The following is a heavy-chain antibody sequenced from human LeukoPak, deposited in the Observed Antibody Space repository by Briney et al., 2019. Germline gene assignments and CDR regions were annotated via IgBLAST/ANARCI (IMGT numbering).Heavy chain of an antibody. D-gene: IGHD3-3*01. CDR3: AKDPSFWSGYWIVDWFDP. Sequence: GGSLRLSCAASGFTFSSYAMSWVRQAPGKGLEWVSAISGSGGSTYYADSVKGRFTISRDNSKNTLYLQMNSLRAEDTAVYYCAKDPSFWSGYWIVDWFDPWGQGTLVTVSS. J-gene: IGHJ5*02. V-gene: IGHV3-23*01. CDR1: GFTFSSYA. CDR2: ISGSGGST.